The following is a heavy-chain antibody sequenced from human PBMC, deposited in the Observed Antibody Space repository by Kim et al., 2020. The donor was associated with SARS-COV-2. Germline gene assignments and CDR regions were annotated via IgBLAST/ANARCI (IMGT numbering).Heavy chain of an antibody. CDR3: ARIRSYYGSGSPNYGMDV. CDR1: GGTFSSYA. D-gene: IGHD3-10*01. V-gene: IGHV1-69*13. J-gene: IGHJ6*02. CDR2: IIPIFGTA. Sequence: SVKVSCKASGGTFSSYAISWVRQAPGQGLEWMGGIIPIFGTANYAQKFQGRVTITADESTSTAYMELSSLRSEDTAVYYCARIRSYYGSGSPNYGMDVWGQGTTVTVSS.